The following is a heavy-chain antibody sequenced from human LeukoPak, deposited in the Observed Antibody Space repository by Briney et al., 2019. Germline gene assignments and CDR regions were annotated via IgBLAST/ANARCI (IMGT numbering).Heavy chain of an antibody. Sequence: GGSLRLSCAASGLSFSLYYMNWVRQAPGKGLEWVSYISSRSSYTNYADSVKGRFTISRDNAKNSLYLQMNSLRAEDTAVYYCARESFSGDSSGYYGYWGQGTLVTVSS. D-gene: IGHD3-22*01. CDR3: ARESFSGDSSGYYGY. CDR2: ISSRSSYT. V-gene: IGHV3-11*06. J-gene: IGHJ4*02. CDR1: GLSFSLYY.